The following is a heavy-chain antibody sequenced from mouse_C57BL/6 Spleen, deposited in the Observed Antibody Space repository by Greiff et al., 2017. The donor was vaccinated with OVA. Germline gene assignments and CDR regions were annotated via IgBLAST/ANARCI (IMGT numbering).Heavy chain of an antibody. CDR1: GYAFSSSW. J-gene: IGHJ2*01. D-gene: IGHD2-4*01. CDR3: ARRGLRQDYFDY. Sequence: QVQLQQSGPELVKPGASVKISCKASGYAFSSSWMNWVKQRPGKGLEWIGRIYPGDGDTNYNGKFKGKATLTADKSSSTAYMQLSSLTSEDSAVYFCARRGLRQDYFDYWGQGTTLTVSS. CDR2: IYPGDGDT. V-gene: IGHV1-82*01.